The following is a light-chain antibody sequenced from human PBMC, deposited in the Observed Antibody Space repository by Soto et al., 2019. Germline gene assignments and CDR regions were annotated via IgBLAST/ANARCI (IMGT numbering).Light chain of an antibody. J-gene: IGLJ1*01. CDR1: SSNIGSNT. V-gene: IGLV1-44*01. Sequence: QSVLTKPPSASGTPGQRVTISCSGSSSNIGSNTVNWYQQLPGTAPNLLIYSNNQRPSGVPDRFSGSKSGTSASLAISGLQSEDEADYYCAAWDDSLNGYVFGTGTKLTVL. CDR2: SNN. CDR3: AAWDDSLNGYV.